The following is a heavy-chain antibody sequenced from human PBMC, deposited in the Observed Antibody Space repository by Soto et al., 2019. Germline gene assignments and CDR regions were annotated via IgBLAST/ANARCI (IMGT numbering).Heavy chain of an antibody. Sequence: EVQLVESGGGLIQPGGSLRLSCAVSGFTVSNNYMSWVRQAPGKGLEGVSVIYSGGYTAYGDSVKGRFTISRDNSKNKIYLQMNRLGAHERAVFYWATQPGGGGYWGQGTLVTVSS. CDR1: GFTVSNNY. V-gene: IGHV3-53*01. CDR2: IYSGGYT. CDR3: ATQPGGGGY. J-gene: IGHJ4*02. D-gene: IGHD3-10*01.